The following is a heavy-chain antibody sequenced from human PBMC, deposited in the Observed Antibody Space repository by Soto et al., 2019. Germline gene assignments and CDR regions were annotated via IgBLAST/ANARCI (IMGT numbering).Heavy chain of an antibody. CDR1: GYTFINYH. V-gene: IGHV1-18*01. J-gene: IGHJ4*02. CDR3: AKSPRGEMATD. D-gene: IGHD5-12*01. Sequence: QVQLVQSGGEVKKPGASVTVSCKASGYTFINYHITWVRQAPGQGLEWMAWINTXXXXTDYAXXFQGXVTXXRDTSXXXXXXXXXXXGXXDTAVYFCAKSPRGEMATDWGQGTLVTVSS. CDR2: INTXXXXT.